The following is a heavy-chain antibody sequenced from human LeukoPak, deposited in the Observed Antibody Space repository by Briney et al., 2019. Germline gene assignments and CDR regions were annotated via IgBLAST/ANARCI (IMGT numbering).Heavy chain of an antibody. CDR1: GFTFSSYD. CDR2: IGTAGDT. CDR3: ARERTDGMVATGFDY. V-gene: IGHV3-13*01. J-gene: IGHJ4*02. Sequence: PGGSLRLSCAASGFTFSSYDMHWVRQATGKGLEWVSAIGTAGDTYYPGSVKGRFTISRENAKNSLYLQMNSLRAGDTAVYYCARERTDGMVATGFDYWGQGTLVTVSS. D-gene: IGHD5-12*01.